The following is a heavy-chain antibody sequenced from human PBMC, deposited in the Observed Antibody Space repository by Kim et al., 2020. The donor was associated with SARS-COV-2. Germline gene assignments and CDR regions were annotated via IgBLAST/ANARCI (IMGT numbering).Heavy chain of an antibody. CDR1: GGSISSGDYY. D-gene: IGHD3-3*01. CDR3: ARPITIFGVVHTDAFDI. J-gene: IGHJ3*02. CDR2: IYYSGST. Sequence: SETLSLTCTVSGGSISSGDYYWSWIRQPPGKGLEWIGYIYYSGSTYYNPSLKSRVTISVDTSKNQFSLKLSSVTAADTAVYYCARPITIFGVVHTDAFDIWGQGTMVTVSS. V-gene: IGHV4-30-4*01.